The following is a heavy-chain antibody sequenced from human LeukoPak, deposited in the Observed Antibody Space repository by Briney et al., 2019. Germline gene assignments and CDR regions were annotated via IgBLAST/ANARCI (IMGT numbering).Heavy chain of an antibody. D-gene: IGHD2-15*01. V-gene: IGHV1-2*02. CDR2: INPNSGGT. CDR1: GYTFTGYY. Sequence: ASVKVSCKASGYTFTGYYMHWVRQAPGQGLEWMGWINPNSGGTNYAQKFQGRVTMTRDTSISTAYMELSRLRSDDTAVCYCARVSILYRGLPTPLYFDYWGQGTLVTVSS. CDR3: ARVSILYRGLPTPLYFDY. J-gene: IGHJ4*02.